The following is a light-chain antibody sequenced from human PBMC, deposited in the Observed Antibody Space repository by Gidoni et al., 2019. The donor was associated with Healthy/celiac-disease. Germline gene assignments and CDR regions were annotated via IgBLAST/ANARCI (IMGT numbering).Light chain of an antibody. CDR3: QQYDNLPPGFT. Sequence: DIQLTQSPSSLSASVGDRVTITCQASQDISNYLNWYPQKPGKAPKLLIYDASNLETGVPSRFSGSGSGTDFNFTISSLQPEDIATYYCQQYDNLPPGFTFGPGTKVDIK. CDR1: QDISNY. J-gene: IGKJ3*01. CDR2: DAS. V-gene: IGKV1-33*01.